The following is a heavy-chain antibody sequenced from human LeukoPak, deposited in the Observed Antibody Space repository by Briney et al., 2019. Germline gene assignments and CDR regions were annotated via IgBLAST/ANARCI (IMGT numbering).Heavy chain of an antibody. V-gene: IGHV4-34*01. J-gene: IGHJ4*02. CDR3: AREAPSGSYYVGSVGY. CDR2: INHSGST. D-gene: IGHD1-26*01. CDR1: GGSFSGYY. Sequence: SETLSLTCAVYGGSFSGYYWSWIRQPPGKGLEWIGEINHSGSTNYNPSLKSRVTISVDTSKNQFSLKLSSVTAADTAVYYCAREAPSGSYYVGSVGYWGQGTLVTVSS.